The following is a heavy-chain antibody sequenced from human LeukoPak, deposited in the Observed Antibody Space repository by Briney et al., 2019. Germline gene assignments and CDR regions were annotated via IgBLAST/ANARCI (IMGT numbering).Heavy chain of an antibody. CDR3: ASNYYGSGSLDY. D-gene: IGHD3-10*01. J-gene: IGHJ4*02. V-gene: IGHV4-59*08. CDR2: IYYSGST. CDR1: GGSISSYY. Sequence: SETLSLTCTVSGGSISSYYWSWIRQPPGKGLEWIGYIYYSGSTNYNPSLKSRVTISVDTSKNQFSLKLSSVTTADTAVYYCASNYYGSGSLDYWGQGNLVTVSS.